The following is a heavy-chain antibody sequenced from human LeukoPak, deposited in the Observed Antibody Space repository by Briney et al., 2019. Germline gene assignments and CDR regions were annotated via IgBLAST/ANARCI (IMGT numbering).Heavy chain of an antibody. Sequence: GGSLRLSCAASGFTFSDYYMSWIRQAPGKGLEWVSYISSSGSTIYYADSVKGRFTISRDNAKNSLYLQMNSLRAEDTAVYYCAKDQAPWELTGSSPVFDPWGQGTLVTVSS. CDR2: ISSSGSTI. J-gene: IGHJ5*02. V-gene: IGHV3-11*04. CDR1: GFTFSDYY. D-gene: IGHD1-26*01. CDR3: AKDQAPWELTGSSPVFDP.